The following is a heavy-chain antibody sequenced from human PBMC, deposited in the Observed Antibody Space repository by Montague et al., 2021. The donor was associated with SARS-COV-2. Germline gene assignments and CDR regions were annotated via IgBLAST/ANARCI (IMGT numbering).Heavy chain of an antibody. CDR2: IYYSGST. V-gene: IGHV4-39*01. CDR1: GGSISSSSYY. J-gene: IGHJ2*01. D-gene: IGHD3-22*01. Sequence: SETLSLTCTVSGGSISSSSYYWGWIRQPPGKGLEWIGSIYYSGSTYYXRSLKSRVTISVDTSENQFSLKLSSVTAADTAVYYCARHYYDSSGYYSPWYFDLWGRGTLVTVSS. CDR3: ARHYYDSSGYYSPWYFDL.